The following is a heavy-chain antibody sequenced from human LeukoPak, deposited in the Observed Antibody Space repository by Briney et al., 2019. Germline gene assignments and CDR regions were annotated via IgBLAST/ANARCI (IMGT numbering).Heavy chain of an antibody. D-gene: IGHD4-17*01. J-gene: IGHJ4*02. V-gene: IGHV4-59*08. CDR2: LYYSGTT. CDR3: ARRLRSNVPFDY. CDR1: GGSLSGYY. Sequence: SETLSLTCTVSGGSLSGYYWSWIRQPPGKGLEWIGNLYYSGTTYYNPSLESRVTISVDMSKQQFSLKLGSVTAADTAIYYCARRLRSNVPFDYWGQGALVTVSS.